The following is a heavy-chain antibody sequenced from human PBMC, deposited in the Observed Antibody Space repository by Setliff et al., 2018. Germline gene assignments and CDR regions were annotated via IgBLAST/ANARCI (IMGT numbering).Heavy chain of an antibody. CDR3: ARGRGYSYVGITYYFDY. D-gene: IGHD5-18*01. CDR1: GGSISSSSYY. J-gene: IGHJ4*02. V-gene: IGHV4-39*07. CDR2: IYYSGST. Sequence: SETLSLTCTVSGGSISSSSYYWGWIRQPPGKGLEWIGSIYYSGSTYYNPSLKSRVTISVDTSKNQFSLKLSSVTAADTAVYYCARGRGYSYVGITYYFDYWGQGTLVTVAS.